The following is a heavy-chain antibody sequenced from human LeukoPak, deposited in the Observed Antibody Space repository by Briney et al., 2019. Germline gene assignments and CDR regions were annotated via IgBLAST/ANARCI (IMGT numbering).Heavy chain of an antibody. CDR3: ARQNSGYDYLGLGAFDY. CDR1: GFTVSSNY. Sequence: PWGSLRLSCAASGFTVSSNYMSWVRQAPGKGLEWVSVIYSGGSTYYADSVKGRFTISRDNSKNKLYLQMNSLRAEDTAVYYCARQNSGYDYLGLGAFDYWGQGTLVTVSS. CDR2: IYSGGST. D-gene: IGHD5-12*01. J-gene: IGHJ4*02. V-gene: IGHV3-53*01.